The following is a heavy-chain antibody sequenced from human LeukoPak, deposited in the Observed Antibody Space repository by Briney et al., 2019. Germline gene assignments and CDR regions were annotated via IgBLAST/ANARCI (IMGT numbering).Heavy chain of an antibody. J-gene: IGHJ2*01. D-gene: IGHD1-1*01. CDR1: GFTFSSFW. V-gene: IGHV3-7*01. CDR2: IKTDGSDT. Sequence: GGSLRLSCAASGFTFSSFWMSWVRQVPGKGREWVANIKTDGSDTHHVDSVTGRFTISRDNARNSLYLQMNSLRVEHAGFYYCAPTGHSQPNWGGGTLVSVSS. CDR3: APTGHSQPN.